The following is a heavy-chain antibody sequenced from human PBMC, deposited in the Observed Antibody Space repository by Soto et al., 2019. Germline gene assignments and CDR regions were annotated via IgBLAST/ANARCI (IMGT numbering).Heavy chain of an antibody. D-gene: IGHD2-2*01. V-gene: IGHV1-3*01. J-gene: IGHJ6*02. CDR2: INAGNGNS. CDR1: GYPFSNYA. Sequence: QVQLVQSGAEAKKPGASVKVSCKASGYPFSNYAMHWVRKAPGQGLEWMGWINAGNGNSKYSQKFQGRVTSTRDTSANTSYMELDSLRSEDTAVYYCATSTYCSSSTCYQWYGMDVWGQGTTVTVS. CDR3: ATSTYCSSSTCYQWYGMDV.